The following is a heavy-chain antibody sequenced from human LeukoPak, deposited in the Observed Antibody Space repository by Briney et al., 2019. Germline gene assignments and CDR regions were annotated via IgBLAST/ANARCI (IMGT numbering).Heavy chain of an antibody. J-gene: IGHJ4*02. D-gene: IGHD6-13*01. CDR3: AKDRRSSSWYGDY. V-gene: IGHV3-30*18. Sequence: GGSLRLSCAASGFTFSSYGMHWVRQAPGKGLEWVAVISYDGSNKYYADSVKGRFTISRDNSKNTLYLQMNSLRAGDTAVYYCAKDRRSSSWYGDYWGQGTLVTVSS. CDR1: GFTFSSYG. CDR2: ISYDGSNK.